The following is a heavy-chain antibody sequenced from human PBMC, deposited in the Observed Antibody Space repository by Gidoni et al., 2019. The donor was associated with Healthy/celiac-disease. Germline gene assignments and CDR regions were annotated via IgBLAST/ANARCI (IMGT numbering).Heavy chain of an antibody. V-gene: IGHV1-46*03. Sequence: QVPLLQSGAEVKQPGASLKVSCKASGYTFTSYYMHWVRQAPGQGLEWMGIINPSGGSTSYAQKFQGRVTMTRDTSTSTVYMELSSLRSEDTAVYYWARDEEKYDFWSGYSFDYWGQGNLVTVSS. CDR3: ARDEEKYDFWSGYSFDY. D-gene: IGHD3-3*01. CDR2: INPSGGST. J-gene: IGHJ4*02. CDR1: GYTFTSYY.